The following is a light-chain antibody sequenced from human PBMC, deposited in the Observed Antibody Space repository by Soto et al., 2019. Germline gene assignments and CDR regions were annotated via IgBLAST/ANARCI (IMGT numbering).Light chain of an antibody. Sequence: DIQMTQSPSSLSASVGDRVTITCRASQSISSYLNWYQQKPGKAPKLLIYAASSLQSGVPSRFSGSGSGTDFTLTISSLQPKDFATYYCQQSYSTPQLTFGGGTKVDIK. CDR2: AAS. CDR3: QQSYSTPQLT. CDR1: QSISSY. V-gene: IGKV1-39*01. J-gene: IGKJ4*01.